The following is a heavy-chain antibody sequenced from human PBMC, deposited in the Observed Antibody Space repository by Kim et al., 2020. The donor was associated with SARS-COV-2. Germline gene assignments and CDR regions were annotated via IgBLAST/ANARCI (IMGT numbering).Heavy chain of an antibody. J-gene: IGHJ6*02. CDR1: GDSISTYF. Sequence: SETLSLTCSVSGDSISTYFWSWIRQPPGRGLEWLGYIYYTGTTKYNPSLKSRLTMSIDTSKIPFYLQLNSVTAADTAVYYCVRSIDSGVGTGSWDVWGQGTTVIVSS. CDR3: VRSIDSGVGTGSWDV. D-gene: IGHD3-10*01. V-gene: IGHV4-59*08. CDR2: IYYTGTT.